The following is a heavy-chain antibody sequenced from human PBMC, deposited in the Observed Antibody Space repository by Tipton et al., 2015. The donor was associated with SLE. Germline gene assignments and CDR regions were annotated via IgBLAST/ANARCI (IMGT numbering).Heavy chain of an antibody. Sequence: SLRLSCSASGFTFSSYNMNWVRQVPGKGLEWGSYISSSSNIIYYADSVKGRFTISRDNAKNSLYLQMNSLTAEDTAVYYCARGYGDLDYWGQGTLVTVSS. J-gene: IGHJ4*02. CDR2: ISSSSNII. V-gene: IGHV3-48*01. CDR3: ARGYGDLDY. D-gene: IGHD4-17*01. CDR1: GFTFSSYN.